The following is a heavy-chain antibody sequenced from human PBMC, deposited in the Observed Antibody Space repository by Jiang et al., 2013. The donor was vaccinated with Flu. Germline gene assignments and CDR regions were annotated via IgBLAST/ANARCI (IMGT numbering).Heavy chain of an antibody. Sequence: GLVKPSETLSLTCTVSGGSISSYYWSWIRQPPGKGLEWIGYIYYSGSTNXNPSLKSRVTISVDTSKNQFSLTLSSVTAADTAVYYCARLAVATMDYYYGMDVWGQGTTVIVSS. J-gene: IGHJ6*02. D-gene: IGHD5-12*01. CDR3: ARLAVATMDYYYGMDV. V-gene: IGHV4-59*08. CDR2: IYYSGST. CDR1: GGSISSYY.